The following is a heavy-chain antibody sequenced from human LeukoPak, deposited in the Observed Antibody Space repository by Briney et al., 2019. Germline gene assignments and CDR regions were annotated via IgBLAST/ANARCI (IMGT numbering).Heavy chain of an antibody. J-gene: IGHJ4*02. CDR3: AKDYGGSCDY. Sequence: GRSLRLSCVASGFTFSDYAMHWVRQAPGKGLEWVAVISYDGSNKYYADSVKGRFTISRDNSKNTLYLQMNSLRAEDTAVYYCAKDYGGSCDYWGQGTLVTVSS. D-gene: IGHD2-15*01. CDR2: ISYDGSNK. CDR1: GFTFSDYA. V-gene: IGHV3-30*04.